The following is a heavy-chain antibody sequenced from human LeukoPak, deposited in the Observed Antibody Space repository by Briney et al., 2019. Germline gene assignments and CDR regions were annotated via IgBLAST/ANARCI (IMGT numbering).Heavy chain of an antibody. D-gene: IGHD7-27*01. Sequence: GGSLRLSCAVSGFTFDDYAMHWVRQVPGKGLEWVSGINWNSDSIGYADSVKGRFTISRDDSENTLSLQMNSLRVEDTAIYYCARDLAWGAFDYWGQGTLVTVSS. CDR1: GFTFDDYA. J-gene: IGHJ4*02. CDR3: ARDLAWGAFDY. CDR2: INWNSDSI. V-gene: IGHV3-9*01.